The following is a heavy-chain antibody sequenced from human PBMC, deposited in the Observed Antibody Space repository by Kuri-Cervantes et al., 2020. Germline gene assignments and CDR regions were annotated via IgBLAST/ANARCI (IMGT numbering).Heavy chain of an antibody. V-gene: IGHV4-34*01. D-gene: IGHD3-10*01. J-gene: IGHJ4*02. Sequence: SETLSLTCAVYGGSFSGYYWSWIRQPPGKGLEWIGEINHSGSTNYNPSLKSRVTISVDTSKNQFSLKLSSVTAADTAVYYCARDPMVRGGGLDYWGQGTLVTVSS. CDR1: GGSFSGYY. CDR3: ARDPMVRGGGLDY. CDR2: INHSGST.